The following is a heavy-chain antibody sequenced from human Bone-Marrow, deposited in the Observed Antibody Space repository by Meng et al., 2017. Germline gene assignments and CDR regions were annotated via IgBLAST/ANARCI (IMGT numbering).Heavy chain of an antibody. Sequence: SETLSLTCAVSGYSISSGYYWGWIRQPPGKGLEWIGEINHSGSTNYNPSLKSRVTISVDTSKNQFSLKLSSVTAADTAVYYCARDQRRGYGYGYVRWGQGTLVTVSS. CDR3: ARDQRRGYGYGYVR. D-gene: IGHD5-18*01. V-gene: IGHV4-38-2*02. CDR1: GYSISSGYY. CDR2: INHSGST. J-gene: IGHJ4*02.